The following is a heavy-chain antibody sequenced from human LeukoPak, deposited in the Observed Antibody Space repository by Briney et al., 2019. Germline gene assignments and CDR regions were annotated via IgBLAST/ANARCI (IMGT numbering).Heavy chain of an antibody. D-gene: IGHD3-16*01. Sequence: WASVKVSCKASGYTFIGYYIHWVRQAPGQGLEWLGWINPNSSGTNYAQKVQGRVNLIRETSINTAYIELSRLTSDDTALYYCARSGSRGRSYDDAFDIWGQGTMVTVSS. J-gene: IGHJ3*02. V-gene: IGHV1-2*02. CDR2: INPNSSGT. CDR3: ARSGSRGRSYDDAFDI. CDR1: GYTFIGYY.